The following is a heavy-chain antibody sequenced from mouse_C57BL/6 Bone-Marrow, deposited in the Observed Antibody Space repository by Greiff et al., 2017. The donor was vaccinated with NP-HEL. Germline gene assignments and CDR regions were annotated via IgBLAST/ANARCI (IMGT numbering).Heavy chain of an antibody. V-gene: IGHV1-81*01. CDR2: IYPRSGNT. CDR3: AREAPDSPYFDY. CDR1: GYTFTSYG. D-gene: IGHD3-2*01. Sequence: QVQLQQSGAELARPGASVKLSCKASGYTFTSYGISWVKQRTGQGLEWIGEIYPRSGNTYYNEKFKGKATLTADKSSSTAYMELRSLTSEDSAVYFCAREAPDSPYFDYWGQGTTLTVSS. J-gene: IGHJ2*01.